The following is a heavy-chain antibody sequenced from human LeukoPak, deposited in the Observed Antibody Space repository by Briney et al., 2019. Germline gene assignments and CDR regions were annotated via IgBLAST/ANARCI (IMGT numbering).Heavy chain of an antibody. CDR3: TRRHYGDYVVDN. D-gene: IGHD4-17*01. CDR2: IRSKAHRYAT. V-gene: IGHV3-73*01. J-gene: IGHJ4*02. CDR1: RFTFNGSA. Sequence: GGSLRLSCATSRFTFNGSALHWVRQASGQGLEWVGRIRSKAHRYATAYAASVKARFTVSRDDSKNMAYLQMNSLKTEDTAIYYCTRRHYGDYVVDNWGQGTLVTVSS.